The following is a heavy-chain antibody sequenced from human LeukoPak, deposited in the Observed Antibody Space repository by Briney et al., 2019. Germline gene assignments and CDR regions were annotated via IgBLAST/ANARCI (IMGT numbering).Heavy chain of an antibody. V-gene: IGHV1-18*01. J-gene: IGHJ5*02. Sequence: ASVKVSCKASGYTFTSYGISWVRQAPGQGLEWMGWISAYNGNTNYAQKLQGRVTMTTDTSTSTAYMELRSLRSDDTAVYYCARDGPPYYYGSGSPNWFDPWGQGTLVTVSS. CDR3: ARDGPPYYYGSGSPNWFDP. CDR1: GYTFTSYG. CDR2: ISAYNGNT. D-gene: IGHD3-10*01.